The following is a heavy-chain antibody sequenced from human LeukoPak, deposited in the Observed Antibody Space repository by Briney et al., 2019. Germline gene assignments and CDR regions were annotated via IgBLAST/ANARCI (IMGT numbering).Heavy chain of an antibody. CDR1: GFTFSSYA. J-gene: IGHJ4*02. CDR2: ISGSGGST. D-gene: IGHD2-2*01. Sequence: GGSLRLSCGASGFTFSSYAMSWVRQAPGKGLEWVSAISGSGGSTYYADSVKGRFTISRDNSKNTLYLRMNSLRAEDTAVYYCAKGDRDRYCSSTSCYLFDYWGQGTLVTVSS. V-gene: IGHV3-23*01. CDR3: AKGDRDRYCSSTSCYLFDY.